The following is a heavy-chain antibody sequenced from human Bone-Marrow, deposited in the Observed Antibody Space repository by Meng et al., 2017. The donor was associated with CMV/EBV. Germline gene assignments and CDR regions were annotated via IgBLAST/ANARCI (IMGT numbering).Heavy chain of an antibody. CDR2: ISAYNGNT. D-gene: IGHD3-3*01. CDR3: ARDRDLTYYDFWSGYFGIDY. J-gene: IGHJ4*02. Sequence: TSYGISGVRQAPGQGLEWMGWISAYNGNTNYAQKLQGRVTMTTDTSTSTAYMELRSLRSDDTAVYYCARDRDLTYYDFWSGYFGIDYWGQGTLVTVSS. V-gene: IGHV1-18*01. CDR1: TSYG.